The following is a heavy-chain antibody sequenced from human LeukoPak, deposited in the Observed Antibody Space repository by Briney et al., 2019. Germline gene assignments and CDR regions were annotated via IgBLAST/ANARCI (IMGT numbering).Heavy chain of an antibody. CDR3: ARIHIVGATIDY. D-gene: IGHD1-26*01. V-gene: IGHV3-30*19. CDR1: AFTFSSYG. J-gene: IGHJ4*02. CDR2: ISYDGSNK. Sequence: GGSLRLSCAASAFTFSSYGMHWVRQAPGKGLEWVAVISYDGSNKYYADSVKGRFTISRDNSKNTLYLQMNSLRAEDTALYYCARIHIVGATIDYWGQGTLVTVSS.